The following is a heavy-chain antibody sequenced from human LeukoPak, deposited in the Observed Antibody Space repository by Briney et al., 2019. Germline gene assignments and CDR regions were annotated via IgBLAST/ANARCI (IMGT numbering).Heavy chain of an antibody. J-gene: IGHJ3*02. V-gene: IGHV3-74*01. CDR1: GFTFSNYW. D-gene: IGHD6-13*01. Sequence: GGSLRLSCAASGFTFSNYWVHWVRQAAGKGLLWVSRINSDGTSTSHADFVEGRFSISRDNAKNSLYLQMNSLRAEDTAVYYCARTAVRWLSAAGTPDAFDIWGQGTMVTVSS. CDR3: ARTAVRWLSAAGTPDAFDI. CDR2: INSDGTST.